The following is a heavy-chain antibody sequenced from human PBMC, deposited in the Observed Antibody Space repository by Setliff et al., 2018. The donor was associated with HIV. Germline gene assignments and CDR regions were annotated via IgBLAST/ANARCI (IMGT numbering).Heavy chain of an antibody. CDR3: ARAIYSGYYYREFDY. V-gene: IGHV1-69*05. J-gene: IGHJ4*02. D-gene: IGHD5-12*01. CDR1: AGSFSIFA. Sequence: GASVKVSCKSSAGSFSIFAINWVRQAPGQGLEWMGGMMTIFSTTNYAQKFQDRVTMTTDTSTSTVYMELSSLRSEDTAMYYCARAIYSGYYYREFDYWGQGTLVTVSS. CDR2: MMTIFSTT.